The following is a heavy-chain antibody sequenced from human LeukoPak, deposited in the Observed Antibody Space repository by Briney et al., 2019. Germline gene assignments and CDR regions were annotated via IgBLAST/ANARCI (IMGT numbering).Heavy chain of an antibody. CDR3: AKLPSSNAYYCYYYMDV. V-gene: IGHV3-30*02. D-gene: IGHD2-15*01. CDR2: IRYDGSNK. CDR1: GFTFSSYW. J-gene: IGHJ6*03. Sequence: GGSLRLSCAASGFTFSSYWMSWVRQAPGKGLEWVAFIRYDGSNKYYADSVKGRFTISRDNSKNTLYLQMNSLRAEDTAVYYCAKLPSSNAYYCYYYMDVWGKGTTVTVSS.